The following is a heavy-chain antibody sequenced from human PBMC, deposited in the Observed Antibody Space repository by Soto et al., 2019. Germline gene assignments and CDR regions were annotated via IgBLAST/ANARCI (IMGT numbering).Heavy chain of an antibody. CDR1: GFTFSSYG. CDR3: VGLELIYYYYGMDV. J-gene: IGHJ6*02. CDR2: ISYDGSNK. V-gene: IGHV3-30*03. D-gene: IGHD1-7*01. Sequence: QVQLVESGGGVVQPGRSLRLSCAASGFTFSSYGMHWVRQAPGKGLEWVAVISYDGSNKYYADSVKGRFTISRDNSKNTLYLQMNSLRAEDTAVYYCVGLELIYYYYGMDVWGQGTTVTVSS.